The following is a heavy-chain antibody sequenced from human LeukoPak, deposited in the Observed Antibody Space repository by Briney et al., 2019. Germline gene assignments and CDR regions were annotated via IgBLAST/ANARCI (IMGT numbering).Heavy chain of an antibody. J-gene: IGHJ4*02. CDR2: VYYSGST. CDR1: GGSISSYY. Sequence: PSETLSLTCTVSGGSISSYYWSWIRQPPGKGLEWIGYVYYSGSTNYNPSLKSRVTISIDMPRTQFSLKLSSVTAADTAVYYCARSELLWFGGVNSGFDYWGQGTLVTVSS. CDR3: ARSELLWFGGVNSGFDY. V-gene: IGHV4-59*01. D-gene: IGHD3-10*01.